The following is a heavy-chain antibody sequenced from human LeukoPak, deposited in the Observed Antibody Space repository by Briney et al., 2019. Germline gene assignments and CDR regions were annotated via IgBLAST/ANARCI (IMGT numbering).Heavy chain of an antibody. D-gene: IGHD4/OR15-4a*01. CDR3: ARRAGAYSHPYDY. J-gene: IGHJ4*02. V-gene: IGHV3-74*01. CDR1: GFTFSDTW. CDR2: IRSDGSDT. Sequence: GGSLRLSCAASGFTFSDTWMHWVRQAPGEGLVWVSRIRSDGSDTRYAESVKGRFTISRDNSKNTLYLQMNSLRAEDTAVYYCARRAGAYSHPYDYWGQGTLVTVSS.